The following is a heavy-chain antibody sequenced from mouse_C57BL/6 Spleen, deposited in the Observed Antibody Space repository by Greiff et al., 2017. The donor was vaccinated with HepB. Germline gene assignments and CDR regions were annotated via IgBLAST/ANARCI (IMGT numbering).Heavy chain of an antibody. V-gene: IGHV1-69*01. CDR3: ARDVDGSSYFDY. CDR2: IDPSDSYT. Sequence: VQLQQPGAELVMPGASVKLSCKASGYTFTSYWMHWVKQRPGQGLEWIGEIDPSDSYTNYNQKFKGKSTLTVDKSSSTAYMQLSSLTSEDSAVYYCARDVDGSSYFDYWGQGTTLTVSS. J-gene: IGHJ2*01. CDR1: GYTFTSYW. D-gene: IGHD1-1*01.